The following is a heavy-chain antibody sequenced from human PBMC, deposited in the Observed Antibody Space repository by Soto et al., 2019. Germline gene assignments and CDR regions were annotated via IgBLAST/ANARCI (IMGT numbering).Heavy chain of an antibody. J-gene: IGHJ6*02. D-gene: IGHD2-15*01. V-gene: IGHV4-59*01. Sequence: SETLSLTCSVSCGSISSYYWSWIRQPPGKGLEWIGYIYYSGSTNYNPSLKSRVTISVDTSKNQFSLKLSSVTAADTAVYYCARDSRVVVAAYSLLGMDVWGQGTTVTVSS. CDR1: CGSISSYY. CDR3: ARDSRVVVAAYSLLGMDV. CDR2: IYYSGST.